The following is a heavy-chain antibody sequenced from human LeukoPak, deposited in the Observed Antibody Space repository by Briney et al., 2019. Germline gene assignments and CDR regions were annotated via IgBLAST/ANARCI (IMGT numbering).Heavy chain of an antibody. CDR3: ARDSIGISDTGDY. V-gene: IGHV3-21*01. Sequence: PGGSLRLSCAASGFTFSSYSMNWVRQAPGKGLEWVSSISSSSSYIYYADSVKGRFTISRDNAKNTLYLQMNSLRAEDTAVYYCARDSIGISDTGDYWGQGTLVTVSS. CDR2: ISSSSSYI. D-gene: IGHD5-18*01. J-gene: IGHJ4*02. CDR1: GFTFSSYS.